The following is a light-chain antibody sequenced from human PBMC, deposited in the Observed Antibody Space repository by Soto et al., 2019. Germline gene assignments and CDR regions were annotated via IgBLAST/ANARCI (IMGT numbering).Light chain of an antibody. CDR2: GAS. CDR1: QSVSSSY. J-gene: IGKJ1*01. V-gene: IGKV3-20*01. Sequence: EIVLTQSPGTLSLSPGERATLSCRASQSVSSSYLAWYQQKPGQAPRLLIYGASSRATGIPDRFSGSGSGTDFTLTISRLEPEDFAVDYCQQYGSSSPWTFGQGTKVEIK. CDR3: QQYGSSSPWT.